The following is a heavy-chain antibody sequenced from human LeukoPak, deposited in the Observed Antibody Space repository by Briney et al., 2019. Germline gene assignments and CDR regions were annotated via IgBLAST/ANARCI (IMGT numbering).Heavy chain of an antibody. D-gene: IGHD6-13*01. V-gene: IGHV3-33*01. CDR2: IWYDGSNK. CDR1: GFTFSSYG. CDR3: AGGGIAAAGTVDY. J-gene: IGHJ4*02. Sequence: TGGSLRLSCAASGFTFSSYGMHWVRQAPGKGLEWVAVIWYDGSNKYYADSVKGRFTISRDNSKNTLYLQMNSLRAEDTAVYYCAGGGIAAAGTVDYWGQGTLVTVSS.